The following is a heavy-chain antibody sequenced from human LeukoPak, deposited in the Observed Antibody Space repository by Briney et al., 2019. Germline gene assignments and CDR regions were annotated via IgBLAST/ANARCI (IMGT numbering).Heavy chain of an antibody. V-gene: IGHV1-2*03. CDR2: INHNSDAA. CDR3: SREGNMGRGVGGFDY. J-gene: IGHJ4*02. CDR1: GYTFTGSY. D-gene: IGHD3-10*01. Sequence: EAAVKDSSKNSGYTFTGSYMHWGLHALRQRGEWMGWINHNSDAANNAQTFFGGVTTTTDTSISTASIEQSSLRSDATTAYYCSREGNMGRGVGGFDYWGQGTLVTVSS.